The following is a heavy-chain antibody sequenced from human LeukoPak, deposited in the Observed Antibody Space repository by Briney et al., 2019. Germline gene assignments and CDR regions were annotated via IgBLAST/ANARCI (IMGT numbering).Heavy chain of an antibody. CDR2: INTDGSST. V-gene: IGHV3-74*01. CDR3: ARDHFGGNSDY. CDR1: GFSFSSHW. D-gene: IGHD4-23*01. J-gene: IGHJ4*02. Sequence: PGGSLRLSCAASGFSFSSHWMHWVRQTPGKGLLWVSRINTDGSSTYYADSVKGRFTISRDNAKNTLYLQMNSLRVDDAAVYYCARDHFGGNSDYWGQGTLVTVSS.